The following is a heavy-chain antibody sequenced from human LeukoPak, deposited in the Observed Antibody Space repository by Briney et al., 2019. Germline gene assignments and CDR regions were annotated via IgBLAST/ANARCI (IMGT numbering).Heavy chain of an antibody. CDR3: ARDRSTD. V-gene: IGHV3-21*01. CDR1: GFTFSSYS. CDR2: ISSSYI. D-gene: IGHD2-8*02. J-gene: IGHJ4*02. Sequence: PGGSLRLSCAASGFTFSSYSMNWVRQAPGKGLEWVSSISSSYIYYADSVKGRFTISRDNAKNSLYLQMNSLRAEDTAVYYCARDRSTDWGQGTLVTVSS.